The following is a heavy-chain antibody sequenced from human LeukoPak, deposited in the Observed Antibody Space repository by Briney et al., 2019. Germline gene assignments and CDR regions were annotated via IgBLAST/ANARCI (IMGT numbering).Heavy chain of an antibody. CDR3: TRVGYIDEGIDY. V-gene: IGHV3-7*04. Sequence: ETLSLTCTVSGVSISSSSYYWGWIRQPPGKGLEWVANIKQDGSKKSYVDSVKGRFTISRDNAKNSLYLQMNSLRAEDTAIYYCTRVGYIDEGIDYWGQGTLVTVSS. CDR1: GVSISSSSYY. D-gene: IGHD5-24*01. CDR2: IKQDGSKK. J-gene: IGHJ4*02.